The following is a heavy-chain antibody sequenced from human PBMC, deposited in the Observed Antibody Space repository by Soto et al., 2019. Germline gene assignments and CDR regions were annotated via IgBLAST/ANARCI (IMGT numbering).Heavy chain of an antibody. J-gene: IGHJ6*02. D-gene: IGHD6-13*01. CDR3: AREAGSSSWYDENYYGMDV. V-gene: IGHV4-59*01. CDR1: GGSISSYY. Sequence: PSETLSLTCTVCGGSISSYYWSWIRQPPGKGLEWIGYIYYSGSTNYNPSLKSRVTISVDTSKNQFSLKLSSVTAADTAVYYCAREAGSSSWYDENYYGMDVWGQGTTVTVSS. CDR2: IYYSGST.